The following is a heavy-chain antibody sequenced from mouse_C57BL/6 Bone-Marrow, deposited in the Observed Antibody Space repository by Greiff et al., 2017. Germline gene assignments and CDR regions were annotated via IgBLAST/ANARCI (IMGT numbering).Heavy chain of an antibody. D-gene: IGHD1-1*01. Sequence: EVQLQQSGPALVKPGASVKISCKASGYSFTDYNMNWVKQSNGKSLEWIGVINPNYGTTSYNQKFKGKATLTVDQSSSTAYMQLNSLTSDDSAVYYCASGIYYYGSRYFDVWGTGATGTVSS. CDR3: ASGIYYYGSRYFDV. CDR2: INPNYGTT. CDR1: GYSFTDYN. J-gene: IGHJ1*03. V-gene: IGHV1-39*01.